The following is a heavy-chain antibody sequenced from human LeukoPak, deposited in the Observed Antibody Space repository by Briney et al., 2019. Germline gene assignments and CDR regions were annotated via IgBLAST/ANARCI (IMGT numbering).Heavy chain of an antibody. CDR2: ISGSGGST. J-gene: IGHJ4*02. CDR1: GFTFSSYA. D-gene: IGHD2-2*01. CDR3: AKGRNIVVVPAAPPTDY. Sequence: GGSLRLSCAASGFTFSSYAMSWVRQAPGKGLEWVSAISGSGGSTYYADSVKGRFTISRDNSKNTLYLQMNSLRAEDTAVYYCAKGRNIVVVPAAPPTDYWGQGTLVTVSS. V-gene: IGHV3-23*01.